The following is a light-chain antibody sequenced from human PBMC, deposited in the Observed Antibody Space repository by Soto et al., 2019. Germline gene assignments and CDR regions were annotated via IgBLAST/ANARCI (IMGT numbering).Light chain of an antibody. CDR3: QHYGTSHFT. CDR1: QSVSSSY. V-gene: IGKV3-20*01. CDR2: ETS. J-gene: IGKJ3*01. Sequence: EIVLTQSPGTLSLSPGERATLSCRASQSVSSSYLAWSQQKTGQAPRLLIYETSSRATGIPDRFSGSGSGTDFTLTISRLEPEDFAVYYCQHYGTSHFTFGPGTKVDI.